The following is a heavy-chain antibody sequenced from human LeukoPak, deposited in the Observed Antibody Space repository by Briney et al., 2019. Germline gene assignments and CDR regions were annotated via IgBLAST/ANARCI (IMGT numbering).Heavy chain of an antibody. V-gene: IGHV4-39*01. CDR3: ARHFHPGNMDV. D-gene: IGHD3-10*01. CDR2: IYYTGST. Sequence: PSETLSLTCTVSGGSITNNNYYWAWIRQPPGEGLEWIVSIYYTGSTYYHPSLKSRVTISEDTSKSQFSLRLSSVTAADTAVYYCARHFHPGNMDVWGQGTTVTVSS. CDR1: GGSITNNNYY. J-gene: IGHJ6*02.